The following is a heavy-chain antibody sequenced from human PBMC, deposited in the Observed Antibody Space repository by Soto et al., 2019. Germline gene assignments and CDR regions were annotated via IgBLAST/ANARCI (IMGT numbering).Heavy chain of an antibody. J-gene: IGHJ3*02. Sequence: SVKVSCKASGGTFSSYAISWVRQAPGQGLEWMGGIIPIFGTANYAQKFRGRVTITADESTSTAYMELSSLRSEDTAVYYCARSYYYDSSGYYRTGDAFDIWGQGTMVTVSS. CDR1: GGTFSSYA. CDR3: ARSYYYDSSGYYRTGDAFDI. CDR2: IIPIFGTA. D-gene: IGHD3-22*01. V-gene: IGHV1-69*13.